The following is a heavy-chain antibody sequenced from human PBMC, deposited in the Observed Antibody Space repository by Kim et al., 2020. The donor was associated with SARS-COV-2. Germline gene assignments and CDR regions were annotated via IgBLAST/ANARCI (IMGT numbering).Heavy chain of an antibody. CDR3: ARGRITIFGVVTEFDY. Sequence: SLKSRVTILVDTTKNQVSRKLSSVTAADTAVYYCARGRITIFGVVTEFDYWGQGTLVTVSS. D-gene: IGHD3-3*01. J-gene: IGHJ4*02. V-gene: IGHV4-31*02.